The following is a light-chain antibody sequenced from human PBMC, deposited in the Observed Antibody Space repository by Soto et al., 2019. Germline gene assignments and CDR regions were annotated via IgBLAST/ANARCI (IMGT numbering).Light chain of an antibody. CDR2: EVS. V-gene: IGLV2-14*01. CDR1: TNDVGGYNY. J-gene: IGLJ1*01. CDR3: NSYTSSTSRPYV. Sequence: QSALTQPASVSGSPGQSITISCTGTTNDVGGYNYVSWCQQHPGKAPKLLIFEVSSRPSGVSNRFSGSKSGNTASLTISALQAEDEADYFCNSYTSSTSRPYVFGTGTKSPS.